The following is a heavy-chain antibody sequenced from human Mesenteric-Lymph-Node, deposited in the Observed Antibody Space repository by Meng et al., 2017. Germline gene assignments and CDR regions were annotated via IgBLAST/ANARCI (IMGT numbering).Heavy chain of an antibody. D-gene: IGHD4-17*01. Sequence: GESLKISCAASGFTFSTYWMSWVRHSPGKGLELVANINQDGSTKNYVDSVMGRFTISRDNAKNSVYLQMNSLRAEDTAVYYCAKAEFQVDDYGDYLTDYWGQGTLVTVSS. CDR1: GFTFSTYW. CDR2: INQDGSTK. J-gene: IGHJ4*02. CDR3: AKAEFQVDDYGDYLTDY. V-gene: IGHV3-7*03.